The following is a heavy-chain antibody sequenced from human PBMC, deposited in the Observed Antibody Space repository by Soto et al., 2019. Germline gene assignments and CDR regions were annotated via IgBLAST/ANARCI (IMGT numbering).Heavy chain of an antibody. CDR1: GYTFTNSG. CDR2: IGAYNGHT. V-gene: IGHV1-18*01. J-gene: IGHJ6*02. D-gene: IGHD3-22*01. Sequence: QVQLVQSGAEVKKPGASVKVSCKASGYTFTNSGISWVRQAPGQGLEWMGWIGAYNGHTKYAQKLQGRVTMTTDTSTSTAYMELRSLKSDDTAVYYCAREDYYDSSGYLPVRYCFGMDVWGQGTTVTVSS. CDR3: AREDYYDSSGYLPVRYCFGMDV.